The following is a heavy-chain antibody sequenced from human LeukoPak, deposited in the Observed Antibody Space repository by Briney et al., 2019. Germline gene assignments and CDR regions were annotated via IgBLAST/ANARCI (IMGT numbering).Heavy chain of an antibody. Sequence: GGSLGLSCEASGFTFRRYAMNWVRQAPGKGLEWVAYIGGTGSIIYYGDSVSGRFTISRDNAKNSLHLHMVNLRAEDTGVYYCARENGRGAAAATDYWGQGTLVAVSS. CDR1: GFTFRRYA. J-gene: IGHJ4*02. CDR3: ARENGRGAAAATDY. V-gene: IGHV3-48*03. CDR2: IGGTGSII. D-gene: IGHD2-2*01.